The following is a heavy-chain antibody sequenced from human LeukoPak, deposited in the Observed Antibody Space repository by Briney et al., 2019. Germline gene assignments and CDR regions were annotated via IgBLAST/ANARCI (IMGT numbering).Heavy chain of an antibody. CDR2: IIPIFGTA. CDR3: ARDDSGYGDNWFDP. Sequence: SVKVSCKASGGTFSSYAISWARQAPGQGLEWMGGIIPIFGTANYAQKFQGRVTITADESTSTAYMELSSLRSEDTAVYYCARDDSGYGDNWFDPWGQGTLVTVSS. V-gene: IGHV1-69*13. CDR1: GGTFSSYA. D-gene: IGHD5-12*01. J-gene: IGHJ5*02.